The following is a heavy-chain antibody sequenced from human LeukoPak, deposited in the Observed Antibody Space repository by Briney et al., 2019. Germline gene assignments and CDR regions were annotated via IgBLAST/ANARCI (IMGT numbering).Heavy chain of an antibody. D-gene: IGHD6-13*01. J-gene: IGHJ4*02. CDR2: IYGGGST. CDR1: GFTVMSSKY. CDR3: ARIAAGGPFDY. V-gene: IGHV3-66*01. Sequence: GGSLRLSCAASGFTVMSSKYLSWVRQAPGKGLECVSVIYGGGSTYYADSVKGRFTISSHNSKNTLYLQMNSLRAEDTAVYYCARIAAGGPFDYWGQGPLVTVSS.